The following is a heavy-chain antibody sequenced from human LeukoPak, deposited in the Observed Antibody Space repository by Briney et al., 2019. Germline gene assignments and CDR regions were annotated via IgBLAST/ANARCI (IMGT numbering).Heavy chain of an antibody. CDR2: ISAYNGNT. D-gene: IGHD5-24*01. CDR3: AREQDGIYWFDP. J-gene: IGHJ5*02. CDR1: GYTFTSYG. Sequence: ASVKVSCKASGYTFTSYGISWVLQAPGQGLEWMGWISAYNGNTNYAQKLQGRVTMTTDTSTSTAYMELRSLRSDDTAVYYCAREQDGIYWFDPWGQGTLVTVSS. V-gene: IGHV1-18*01.